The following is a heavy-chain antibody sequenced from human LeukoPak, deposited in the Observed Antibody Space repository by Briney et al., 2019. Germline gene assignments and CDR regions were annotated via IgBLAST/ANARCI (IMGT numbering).Heavy chain of an antibody. D-gene: IGHD2-2*01. Sequence: SETLSLTCTVSGGSISSGGYYWRWIRQPPGKGLGWIAYIYHSGSTYYNPSRKSRATISVVRSKNQFSLKLSSVTAADTAVYYCARALLPDIVVGPAAAPLVTDAFEIWGQGTMVTVSS. V-gene: IGHV4-30-2*01. J-gene: IGHJ3*02. CDR2: IYHSGST. CDR1: GGSISSGGYY. CDR3: ARALLPDIVVGPAAAPLVTDAFEI.